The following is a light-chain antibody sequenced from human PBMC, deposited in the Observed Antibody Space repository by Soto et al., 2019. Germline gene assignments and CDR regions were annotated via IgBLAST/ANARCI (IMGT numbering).Light chain of an antibody. V-gene: IGKV1-5*03. Sequence: DIQMTQSPSTLSASVGDRVTITCRASQSISSWLAWYQQKPGKAPNLLIYKASSLESGVPSRFSGSGSGTEFTLTISSLQPDDFATYYCQQYNSDLTFGQGTKLVIK. CDR3: QQYNSDLT. J-gene: IGKJ2*01. CDR2: KAS. CDR1: QSISSW.